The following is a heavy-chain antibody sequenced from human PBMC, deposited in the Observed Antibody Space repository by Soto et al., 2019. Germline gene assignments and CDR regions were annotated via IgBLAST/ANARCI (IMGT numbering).Heavy chain of an antibody. J-gene: IGHJ6*02. V-gene: IGHV3-30*18. CDR3: ANIGVAPAGPKYYYYGMDV. CDR2: ISYDGSNK. Sequence: GGSLRLSCAASGFTFSSYGMHWVRQAPGKGLEWVAVISYDGSNKYYADSVKGRFTISRDNSKNTLYLQMNSLRAEDTAVYYCANIGVAPAGPKYYYYGMDVWGQGTTVTVSS. CDR1: GFTFSSYG. D-gene: IGHD6-13*01.